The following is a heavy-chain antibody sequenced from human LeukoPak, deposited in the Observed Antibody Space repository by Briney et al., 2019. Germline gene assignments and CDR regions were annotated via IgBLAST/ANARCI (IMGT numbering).Heavy chain of an antibody. V-gene: IGHV4-59*01. CDR1: GGSISSYY. CDR2: IYYSRST. Sequence: SETLSLTCTVSGGSISSYYWSLIRQPPCKGLAWIGYIYYSRSTNYNLSLKSRFTISVDTSKNHFSLKLSSVTAADTAVYYCAREGLMATFDFWGQGTLVTVSS. J-gene: IGHJ4*02. CDR3: AREGLMATFDF. D-gene: IGHD5-24*01.